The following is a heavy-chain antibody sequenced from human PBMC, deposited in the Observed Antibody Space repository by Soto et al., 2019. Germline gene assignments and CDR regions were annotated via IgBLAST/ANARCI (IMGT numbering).Heavy chain of an antibody. V-gene: IGHV5-51*01. CDR1: GYSFTSYW. Sequence: LKISCKGSGYSFTSYWIGWVRQMPGKGLEWMGIIYPGDSDTRYSPSFQGQVTISADKSISTAYLQWSSLKASDTAMYYCARQSCSSTSCYLGGMDVWGQGTTVTVSS. D-gene: IGHD2-2*01. CDR3: ARQSCSSTSCYLGGMDV. J-gene: IGHJ6*02. CDR2: IYPGDSDT.